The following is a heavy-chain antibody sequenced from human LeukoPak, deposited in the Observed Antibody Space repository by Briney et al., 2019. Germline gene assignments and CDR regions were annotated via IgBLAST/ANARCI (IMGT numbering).Heavy chain of an antibody. CDR2: INPNTGDT. Sequence: ASVKVSCKASGYTFTSYGISWVRQAPGQGLEWIGWINPNTGDTNYAPKFQGRVTMIKDTSTNSAYMELDKLTSDDTAVYYCGRGNKSFDPWGQGTLVTVSS. CDR3: GRGNKSFDP. CDR1: GYTFTSYG. V-gene: IGHV1-18*01. J-gene: IGHJ5*02.